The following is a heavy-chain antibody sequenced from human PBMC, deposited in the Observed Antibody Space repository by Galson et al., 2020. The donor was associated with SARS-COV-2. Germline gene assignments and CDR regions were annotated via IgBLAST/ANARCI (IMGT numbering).Heavy chain of an antibody. V-gene: IGHV4-59*01. CDR3: AREVLEDSSGSQYHRLNWFDP. CDR1: GGSISSYY. Sequence: SETLSLTRTVSGGSISSYYWSWIRQPPGKGLEWIGYIYYSGSTNYNPSLKSRVTISVDTSKNQFSLKLSSVTAADTAVYYCAREVLEDSSGSQYHRLNWFDPWGEGTRVTVSS. J-gene: IGHJ5*02. CDR2: IYYSGST. D-gene: IGHD3-22*01.